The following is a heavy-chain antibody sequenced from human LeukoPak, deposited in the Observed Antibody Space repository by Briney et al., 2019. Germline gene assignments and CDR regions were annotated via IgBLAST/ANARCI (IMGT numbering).Heavy chain of an antibody. CDR2: IYYSGST. CDR1: GGSISSSSYY. D-gene: IGHD1-26*01. J-gene: IGHJ3*02. Sequence: SETLSLTCTVSGGSISSSSYYWGWIRQPPGKGLEWIGSIYYSGSTYYNPSLKSRVTISVDTSKNQFSLKLSSVTAADTAVYYCARGKSGSYWPDAFDIWGQGTMVTVSS. V-gene: IGHV4-39*07. CDR3: ARGKSGSYWPDAFDI.